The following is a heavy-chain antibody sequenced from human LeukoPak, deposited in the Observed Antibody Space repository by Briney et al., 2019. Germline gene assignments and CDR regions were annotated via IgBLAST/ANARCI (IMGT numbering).Heavy chain of an antibody. J-gene: IGHJ4*02. Sequence: GGSLRLSCAASGFIFSDYYMSWIRQAPGKGLEGVSHISSSSSLTDYTASVKGRFTISRDNAKSSLYLQMNSLRAEDTAAYYCARAVGSSGRVYYFAYWGQGTLVTVSS. D-gene: IGHD6-19*01. CDR2: ISSSSSLT. V-gene: IGHV3-11*06. CDR3: ARAVGSSGRVYYFAY. CDR1: GFIFSDYY.